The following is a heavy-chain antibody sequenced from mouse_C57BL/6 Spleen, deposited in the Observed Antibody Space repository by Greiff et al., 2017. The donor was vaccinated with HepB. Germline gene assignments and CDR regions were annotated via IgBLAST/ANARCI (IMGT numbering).Heavy chain of an antibody. CDR3: ARYHGSTPGFAC. Sequence: QVQLQQPGAELVKPGASVKMSCKASGYTFTSYWITWVKQRPGQGLEWIGDIYPGSGSTNYNEKFKSKATLTVDTSSSTAYMQLSSLTSEDSAVYYCARYHGSTPGFACGGQGTLVTVSA. CDR2: IYPGSGST. D-gene: IGHD1-1*01. V-gene: IGHV1-55*01. CDR1: GYTFTSYW. J-gene: IGHJ3*01.